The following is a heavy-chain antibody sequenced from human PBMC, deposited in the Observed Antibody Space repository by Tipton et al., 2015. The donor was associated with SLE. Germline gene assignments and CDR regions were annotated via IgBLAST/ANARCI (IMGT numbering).Heavy chain of an antibody. CDR3: AFILSGSFDF. V-gene: IGHV3-33*08. Sequence: QLVQSGGGVVQPGRSLRLSCAAPGFSFSSSGMHWVRQAPGKGLEWVATIWYDGSIETYADSVKGRFTISRDNSRNTLHLQMSSLRTDDTAVYHCAFILSGSFDFWGLGTLVTVSS. J-gene: IGHJ4*02. CDR2: IWYDGSIE. D-gene: IGHD2/OR15-2a*01. CDR1: GFSFSSSG.